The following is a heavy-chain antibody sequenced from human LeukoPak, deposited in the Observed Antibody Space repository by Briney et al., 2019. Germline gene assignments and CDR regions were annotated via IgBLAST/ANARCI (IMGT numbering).Heavy chain of an antibody. V-gene: IGHV4-34*01. CDR2: INHSGST. CDR1: GGSFSGYY. Sequence: PSETLSLTCAVYGGSFSGYYWSWIRQPPGKGLEWIGEINHSGSTNYNPSLKSRVTISVDTSKNQFSLKLSSVTAADTAVYYCAGGTRSYDFWSVRGSWFDPWGQGTLVTVSS. D-gene: IGHD3-3*01. J-gene: IGHJ5*02. CDR3: AGGTRSYDFWSVRGSWFDP.